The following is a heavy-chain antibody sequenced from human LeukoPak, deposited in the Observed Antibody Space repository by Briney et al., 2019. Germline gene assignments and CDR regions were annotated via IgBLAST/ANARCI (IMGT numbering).Heavy chain of an antibody. CDR3: ARALTQWELLDY. V-gene: IGHV4-39*07. Sequence: PSETLSLTCTVSGGSISSSSYYWGWIRQPPGKGLEWIGSIYYSGSTYYNPSLKSRVTISVDTSKNQFSLKLSSVTAADTAVYYCARALTQWELLDYWGQGTLVTVSS. J-gene: IGHJ4*02. CDR2: IYYSGST. D-gene: IGHD1-26*01. CDR1: GGSISSSSYY.